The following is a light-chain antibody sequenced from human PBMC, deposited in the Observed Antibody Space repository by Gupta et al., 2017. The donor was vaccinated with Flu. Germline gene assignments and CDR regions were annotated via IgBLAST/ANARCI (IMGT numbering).Light chain of an antibody. CDR3: CSYAGSSTLV. J-gene: IGLJ2*01. CDR1: SSDVGSYNL. V-gene: IGLV2-23*01. Sequence: QSALTQPASVSGYPGQSITISCPGTSSDVGSYNLVSLYQQHPGKAPKLMIYEGSKRPSGVSNRFSGSKSGNTASLTISGLQAEDEADYYCCSYAGSSTLVFGGGTKLTVL. CDR2: EGS.